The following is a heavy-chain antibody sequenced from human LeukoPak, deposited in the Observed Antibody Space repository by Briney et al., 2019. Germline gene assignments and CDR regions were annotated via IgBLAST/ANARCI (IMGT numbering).Heavy chain of an antibody. D-gene: IGHD3-22*01. J-gene: IGHJ4*02. CDR3: ASRSDDSSLYYFDY. CDR2: ISLSGLT. V-gene: IGHV4-4*02. CDR1: GGSISSTNW. Sequence: PSGTLSLTCGVSGGSISSTNWWSWVRQPPGQGLEWIGEISLSGLTNYNPSLKSRVTVSVDTSKTQFSLRLTSVTAADTAVYYCASRSDDSSLYYFDYWGQGTLVTVSS.